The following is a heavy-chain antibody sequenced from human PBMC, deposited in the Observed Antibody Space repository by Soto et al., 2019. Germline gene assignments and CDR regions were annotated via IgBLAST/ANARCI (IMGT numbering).Heavy chain of an antibody. Sequence: SETLSLTXAVSGYSISSGYYWGLIRQPPGKGLEWIGSIYHSGSTYYNPSLKSRVTISVDTSKNQFSLKLSSVTAADTAVYYCARGKVEMATITQYYFDYWGQGTLVTVSS. CDR2: IYHSGST. V-gene: IGHV4-38-2*01. D-gene: IGHD5-12*01. CDR3: ARGKVEMATITQYYFDY. J-gene: IGHJ4*02. CDR1: GYSISSGYY.